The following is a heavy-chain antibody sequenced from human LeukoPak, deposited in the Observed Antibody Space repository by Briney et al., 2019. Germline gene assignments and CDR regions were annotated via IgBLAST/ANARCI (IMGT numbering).Heavy chain of an antibody. Sequence: GGSLRLSCAASGFTFSSYAMSWVRQAPGKGLEWVSAISGSGGATYYADSVKGRFTISRDNSKNTLYLQMNSLRAEDTAVYYCAKVPVFSLTISEVVTDDAFDIWGQGTIVTVSA. V-gene: IGHV3-23*01. CDR2: ISGSGGAT. CDR1: GFTFSSYA. J-gene: IGHJ3*02. D-gene: IGHD3-3*01. CDR3: AKVPVFSLTISEVVTDDAFDI.